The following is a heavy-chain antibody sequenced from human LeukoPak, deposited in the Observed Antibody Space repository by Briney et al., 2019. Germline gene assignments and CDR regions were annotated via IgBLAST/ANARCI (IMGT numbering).Heavy chain of an antibody. V-gene: IGHV1-8*01. J-gene: IGHJ6*02. CDR1: GYTFTSYD. D-gene: IGHD2-2*01. CDR3: AREASAALPVHYYYGMDV. Sequence: AAVKVSCKASGYTFTSYDINWVRQAPGQGLEWMGCMNPKWSNTGYAQKLQGRVTMNRNTSISTAYMELSSLRSEDTAVYYCAREASAALPVHYYYGMDVWGQGTTVTVSS. CDR2: MNPKWSNT.